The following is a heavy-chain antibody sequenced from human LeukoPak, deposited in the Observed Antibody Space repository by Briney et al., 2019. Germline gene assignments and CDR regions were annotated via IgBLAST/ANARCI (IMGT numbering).Heavy chain of an antibody. V-gene: IGHV1-69*05. J-gene: IGHJ6*02. Sequence: SVKVSCKASGGTFSSYAISWVRQAPGQGLEWMGGIIPIFGTANYAQKFQGRVTITTDESTSTAYMELRSLRSDDTAVYYCARDRSVAAAIYYYGMDVWGQGTTVTVSS. CDR1: GGTFSSYA. CDR3: ARDRSVAAAIYYYGMDV. D-gene: IGHD6-13*01. CDR2: IIPIFGTA.